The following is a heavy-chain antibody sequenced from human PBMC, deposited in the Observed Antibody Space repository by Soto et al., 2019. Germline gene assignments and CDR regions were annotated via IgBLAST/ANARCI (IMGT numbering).Heavy chain of an antibody. D-gene: IGHD3-10*01. CDR1: GFTFSSYA. CDR2: VSGSGGTT. Sequence: GGSLRLSCAASGFTFSSYAMSWVRQAPGKGLEWVSTVSGSGGTTYYADSVKGRLTISRDKSKNTLYLQMNSLRAEDTAVYYCAKDPFRGGCFDYWGQGTLVTVSS. CDR3: AKDPFRGGCFDY. V-gene: IGHV3-23*01. J-gene: IGHJ4*02.